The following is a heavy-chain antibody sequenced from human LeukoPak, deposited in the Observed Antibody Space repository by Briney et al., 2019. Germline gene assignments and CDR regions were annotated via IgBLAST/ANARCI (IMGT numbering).Heavy chain of an antibody. V-gene: IGHV3-23*01. Sequence: KPGGSLRLSCAASGFTFSSYAMNWVRQAPGKGLEWVSGVSGSGGSTYYVDSVKGRFTVSRDNSKNTLYLQMNSQRAEDTAVYYCAKDGDYYDSSSHLDDWGQGTLVTVSS. CDR1: GFTFSSYA. J-gene: IGHJ4*02. CDR2: VSGSGGST. CDR3: AKDGDYYDSSSHLDD. D-gene: IGHD3-22*01.